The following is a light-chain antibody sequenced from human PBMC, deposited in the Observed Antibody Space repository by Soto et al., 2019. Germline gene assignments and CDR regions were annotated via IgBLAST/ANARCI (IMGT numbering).Light chain of an antibody. V-gene: IGLV2-14*01. Sequence: QSALTQPASVSGSPGQSITISCTGTSSDVGGYNYVSWDQQHPGKAPKLMIYDVSNRPSGVSNRFSGSKSGNTAFLTISGPQAEDEADYYCSSYTSSSTPVVFGGGTKLTVL. J-gene: IGLJ2*01. CDR1: SSDVGGYNY. CDR2: DVS. CDR3: SSYTSSSTPVV.